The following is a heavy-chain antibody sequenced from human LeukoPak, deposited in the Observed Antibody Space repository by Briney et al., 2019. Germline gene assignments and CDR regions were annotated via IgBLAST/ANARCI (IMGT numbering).Heavy chain of an antibody. CDR2: ISPSGTTI. CDR3: ARGRGATVFSYHMDV. J-gene: IGHJ6*03. Sequence: GGSLRLSCAASGFTFSGFSISWVRQAPGKGLEWVAYISPSGTTIYYADSVKGRFTISRDNAKNSLYLQMNSPRIEDAAVYYCARGRGATVFSYHMDVWGKGTTVTVSS. D-gene: IGHD3-10*02. CDR1: GFTFSGFS. V-gene: IGHV3-48*01.